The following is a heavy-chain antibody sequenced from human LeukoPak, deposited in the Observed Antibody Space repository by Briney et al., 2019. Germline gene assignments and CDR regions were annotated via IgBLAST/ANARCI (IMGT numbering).Heavy chain of an antibody. CDR3: SRITTNGYFEY. V-gene: IGHV3-7*01. J-gene: IGHJ4*02. Sequence: GGSLKLSCSASGFTFSSFWMGWVRQAQGKGLEWVASIRWDDERHHVDSVTGRFSVSRDNAKISLYLQMNSLRAEDTAVYFCSRITTNGYFEYWGQGALVTVSS. D-gene: IGHD1-1*01. CDR1: GFTFSSFW. CDR2: IRWDDER.